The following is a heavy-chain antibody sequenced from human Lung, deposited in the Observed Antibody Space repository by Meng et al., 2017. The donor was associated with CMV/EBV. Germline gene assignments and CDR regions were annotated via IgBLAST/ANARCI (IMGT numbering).Heavy chain of an antibody. CDR3: ARDLKGTIVRTSGLYGMDV. J-gene: IGHJ6*02. Sequence: SXXVSXKASGYTFTDYYILWVRQAPGQRLEWLGWFNPNSGGSNYAQKFQGRVTMTRDTSISTAYMEVSRLTSDDTAVYYCARDLKGTIVRTSGLYGMDVWGQGTTVTVSS. CDR1: GYTFTDYY. CDR2: FNPNSGGS. V-gene: IGHV1-2*02. D-gene: IGHD4-11*01.